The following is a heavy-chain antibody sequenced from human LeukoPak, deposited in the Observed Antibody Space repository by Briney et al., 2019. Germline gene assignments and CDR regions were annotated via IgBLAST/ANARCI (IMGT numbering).Heavy chain of an antibody. CDR1: GFTFGKYW. Sequence: GGSLRLSCVASGFTFGKYWMSWVRQAPGKGLEWVSAISGSGGSTYYADSVKGRFTISRDNSKNTLYLQMNSLRAEDTAVYYCAKRRIAARFFDYWGQGTLVTVSS. D-gene: IGHD6-6*01. CDR3: AKRRIAARFFDY. CDR2: ISGSGGST. J-gene: IGHJ4*02. V-gene: IGHV3-23*01.